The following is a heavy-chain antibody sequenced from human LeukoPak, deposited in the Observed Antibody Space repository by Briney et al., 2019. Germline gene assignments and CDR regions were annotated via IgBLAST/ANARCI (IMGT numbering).Heavy chain of an antibody. Sequence: GSLRLSCAASGFTSSSYSMNWVRQAPGKGLEWVSSISSSSSYIYYADSVKGRFTISRDNAKNSLYLQMNSLRAEDTAVYYCARDGVYYDFWSVNWFDPWGQGTLVTVSS. D-gene: IGHD3-3*01. CDR1: GFTSSSYS. CDR2: ISSSSSYI. J-gene: IGHJ5*02. CDR3: ARDGVYYDFWSVNWFDP. V-gene: IGHV3-21*01.